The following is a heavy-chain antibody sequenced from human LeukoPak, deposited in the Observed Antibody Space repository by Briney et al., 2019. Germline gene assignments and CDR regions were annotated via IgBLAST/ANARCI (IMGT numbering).Heavy chain of an antibody. Sequence: SETLSLACTVSGGSISGYFWSWIRQPAGKGLEWIGRIYTSGSTNYNPSLKSRVTMSVDTSKNQFSLKLSSMTAADTAVYYCARDGTGYSYYYYMDVWGTGTTVTVSS. J-gene: IGHJ6*03. V-gene: IGHV4-4*07. CDR1: GGSISGYF. CDR2: IYTSGST. CDR3: ARDGTGYSYYYYMDV. D-gene: IGHD5-18*01.